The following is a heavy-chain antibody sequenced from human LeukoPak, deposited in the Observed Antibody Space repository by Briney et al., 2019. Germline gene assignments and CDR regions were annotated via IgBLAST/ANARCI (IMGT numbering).Heavy chain of an antibody. D-gene: IGHD4-23*01. CDR2: ISGSGGNT. J-gene: IGHJ3*02. Sequence: GGSLRLSCAASGFTFSSYAMNWVRQAPGKGLEWVSSISGSGGNTYYADSVKGRFTISRDNAKNSLYLQMNSLRAEDTAVYYCARWGGNVRGAFDIWGQGTMVTVSS. CDR1: GFTFSSYA. V-gene: IGHV3-21*01. CDR3: ARWGGNVRGAFDI.